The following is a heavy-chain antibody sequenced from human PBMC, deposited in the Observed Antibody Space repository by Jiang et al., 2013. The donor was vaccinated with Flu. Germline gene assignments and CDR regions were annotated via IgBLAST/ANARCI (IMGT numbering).Heavy chain of an antibody. CDR2: IYYMGAP. V-gene: IGHV4-39*01. J-gene: IGHJ4*02. CDR3: ARCVDSYGFLYFDY. D-gene: IGHD5-18*01. Sequence: EWIGSIYYMGAPTTTRPSKSRVTISVDTSKNQFSLKLSSVTAADTAVYYCARCVDSYGFLYFDYWGQGTLVTVSS.